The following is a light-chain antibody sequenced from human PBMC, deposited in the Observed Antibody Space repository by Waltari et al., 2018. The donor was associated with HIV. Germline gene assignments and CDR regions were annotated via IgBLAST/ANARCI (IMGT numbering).Light chain of an antibody. CDR2: GNN. V-gene: IGLV1-40*01. CDR3: QSYDSRLRAVV. CDR1: SSNTGAGYD. J-gene: IGLJ2*01. Sequence: QSVLTQPPSVSGAPGQRVTISCTGSSSNTGAGYDVHWYQQLPGNAPKLLIYGNNNRPSGVPDRFSGSKSGTSVSLAITGLQAEDEADYFCQSYDSRLRAVVFGGGTKLTVL.